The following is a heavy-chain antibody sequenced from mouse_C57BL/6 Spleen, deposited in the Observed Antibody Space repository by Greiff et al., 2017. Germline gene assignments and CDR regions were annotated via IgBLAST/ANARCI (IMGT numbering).Heavy chain of an antibody. J-gene: IGHJ1*03. CDR3: VRHEDYGNYDWYFDV. Sequence: EVKLVESGGGLVQPKGSLKLSCAASGFSFNTYAMNWVRQAPGKGLEWVARIRSKSNNYATYYADSVKDRFTISRDDSESMLYLQMNNLKTEDTAMYYCVRHEDYGNYDWYFDVWGTGTTVTVSS. CDR1: GFSFNTYA. D-gene: IGHD2-1*01. V-gene: IGHV10-1*01. CDR2: IRSKSNNYAT.